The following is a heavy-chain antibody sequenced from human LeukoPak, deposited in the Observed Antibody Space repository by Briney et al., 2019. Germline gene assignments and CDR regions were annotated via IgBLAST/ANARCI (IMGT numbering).Heavy chain of an antibody. V-gene: IGHV4-34*01. Sequence: PSETLSLTCAVYGGSFSGYYWSWIRQPPGKGLEWIGEINHSGSTNYSPSLRSRVTISVDTSKNQFSLKLNSVTAADTAVYYCAREGSAARSPYFDYWGQGTLVTVSS. CDR1: GGSFSGYY. J-gene: IGHJ4*02. D-gene: IGHD6-13*01. CDR3: AREGSAARSPYFDY. CDR2: INHSGST.